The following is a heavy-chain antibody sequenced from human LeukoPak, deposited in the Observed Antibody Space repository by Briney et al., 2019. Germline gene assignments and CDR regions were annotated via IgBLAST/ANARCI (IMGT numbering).Heavy chain of an antibody. CDR1: GGSISSGGYY. D-gene: IGHD3-10*01. J-gene: IGHJ4*02. V-gene: IGHV4-31*03. CDR3: ARTYDSGRPVDH. Sequence: SETLSLTCTVSGGSISSGGYYWSWIRQHPGKGLEWIGYIYYSGSTYYNPSLRSRVTISVDMSKNQFSLQLNSVTAADTAVYYCARTYDSGRPVDHWGQGTLVTVSS. CDR2: IYYSGST.